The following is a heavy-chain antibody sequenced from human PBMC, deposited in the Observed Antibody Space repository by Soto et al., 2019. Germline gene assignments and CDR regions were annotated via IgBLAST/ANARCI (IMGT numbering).Heavy chain of an antibody. V-gene: IGHV3-73*02. CDR3: THPQVYYGMGV. CDR2: IRSKANNYAT. J-gene: IGHJ6*02. CDR1: GFTFSGSA. Sequence: EVQLVESGGGLVQPGGSLKLSCAASGFTFSGSAVHWVRQASGKGLEWVGRIRSKANNYATAYAASAQGRFTIFRDDLKTTASLQAYSLKTEDPAVYYCTHPQVYYGMGVWGQGTTVTVSS.